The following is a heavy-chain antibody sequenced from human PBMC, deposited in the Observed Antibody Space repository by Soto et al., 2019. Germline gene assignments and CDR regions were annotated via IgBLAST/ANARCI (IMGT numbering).Heavy chain of an antibody. Sequence: EVQLVQSGAEVKKPGESLKISCKGSGYSFTTYWIGWVRQMPGKGLEGMVIIYPGDSDTRYSPSFQGQVTISADNSINTTYLPWSSLKASDTAIYYCARQAAAGKYYYAMDVWGQGTTVTVSS. D-gene: IGHD6-13*01. V-gene: IGHV5-51*01. CDR3: ARQAAAGKYYYAMDV. CDR2: IYPGDSDT. CDR1: GYSFTTYW. J-gene: IGHJ6*02.